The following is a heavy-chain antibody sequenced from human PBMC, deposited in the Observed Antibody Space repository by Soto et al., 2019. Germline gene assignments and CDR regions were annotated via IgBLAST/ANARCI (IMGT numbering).Heavy chain of an antibody. D-gene: IGHD4-17*01. V-gene: IGHV1-69*13. CDR1: GGTFSSYA. CDR3: ERALPRTASDGLDI. CDR2: IIPSFGTA. Sequence: ASVKVSCKASGGTFSSYAISWVRQAPGQGLEWMGGIIPSFGTANYAQKFQGRVTITADESTSTAYMELRSLRSEDRAVYSCERALPRTASDGLDIWGQGTMVTVSS. J-gene: IGHJ3*02.